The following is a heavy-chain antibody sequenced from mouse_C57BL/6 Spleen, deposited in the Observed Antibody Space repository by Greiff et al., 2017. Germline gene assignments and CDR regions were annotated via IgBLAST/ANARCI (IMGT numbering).Heavy chain of an antibody. V-gene: IGHV1-18*01. D-gene: IGHD1-1*01. CDR3: ARGHYYGSSYWFAY. CDR1: GYTFTDYN. J-gene: IGHJ3*01. Sequence: EVQLQQSGPELVKPGASVKIPCKASGYTFTDYNMDWVKQSHGKSLEWIGDINPNNGGTIYNQKFKGKATLTVDKSSSTAYMELRSLTSEDTAVYYCARGHYYGSSYWFAYWGQGTLVTVSA. CDR2: INPNNGGT.